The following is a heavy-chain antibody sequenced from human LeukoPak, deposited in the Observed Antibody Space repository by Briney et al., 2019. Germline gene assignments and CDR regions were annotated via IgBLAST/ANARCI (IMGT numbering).Heavy chain of an antibody. CDR1: GFTFSSYS. V-gene: IGHV3-9*01. CDR3: AKGMGAFDI. J-gene: IGHJ3*02. Sequence: GGSLRLSCAASGFTFSSYSMNWVRQAPGKGLEWVSGISWNSGSIGYADSVKGRFTISRDNAKNSLYLQMNSLRAEDTALYYCAKGMGAFDIWGQGTMVTVSS. D-gene: IGHD2-8*01. CDR2: ISWNSGSI.